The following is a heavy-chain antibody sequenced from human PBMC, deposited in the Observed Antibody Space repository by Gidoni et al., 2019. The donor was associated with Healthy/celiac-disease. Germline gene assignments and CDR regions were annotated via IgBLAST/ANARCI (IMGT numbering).Heavy chain of an antibody. J-gene: IGHJ5*02. CDR2: IIPILGIA. D-gene: IGHD6-13*01. V-gene: IGHV1-69*09. CDR3: ARDEVAASGFDP. CDR1: GGTFSSYA. Sequence: QVQLVPSGAEVKKPGSSVKVSCNASGGTFSSYAISWVRQARGQGLEWMGRIIPILGIANYAQKFLGRVRITADKSTSTAYMELSSLRSEDTAVYYCARDEVAASGFDPWGQGTLVTVSS.